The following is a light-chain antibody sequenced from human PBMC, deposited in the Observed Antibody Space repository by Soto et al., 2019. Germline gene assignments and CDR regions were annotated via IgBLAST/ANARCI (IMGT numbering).Light chain of an antibody. Sequence: QSALTQPASVSGSPGQSITISCTGTSSDVGGYDYVSWYQQHPDKAPKLIVYEVTHRPSGVSNRFSGSKSGNTAPLTISGLQAEDEADYYCSSLTSGSTRVFGTGTKLTVL. V-gene: IGLV2-14*01. CDR3: SSLTSGSTRV. CDR2: EVT. CDR1: SSDVGGYDY. J-gene: IGLJ1*01.